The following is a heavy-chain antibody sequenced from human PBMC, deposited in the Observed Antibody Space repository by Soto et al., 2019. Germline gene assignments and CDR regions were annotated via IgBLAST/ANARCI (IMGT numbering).Heavy chain of an antibody. J-gene: IGHJ4*02. CDR3: AGRLTTAASLDY. Sequence: PGGSLRLSCAASGFTFSSYWMHWVRQAPWKGLVWVSFVHGGGSTSYADSVKGRFTISRDNSKNTLYLQMDSLRAEDTAIYYCAGRLTTAASLDYWGRGTLVTVSS. V-gene: IGHV3-53*01. D-gene: IGHD3-16*01. CDR2: VHGGGST. CDR1: GFTFSSYW.